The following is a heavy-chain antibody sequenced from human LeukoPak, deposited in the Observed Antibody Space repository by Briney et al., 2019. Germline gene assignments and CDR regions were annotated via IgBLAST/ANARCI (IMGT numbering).Heavy chain of an antibody. CDR2: IYHSGST. V-gene: IGHV4-38-2*01. CDR1: GYSISSGYY. CDR3: TRGRDPTSEIVLMAYAQNNWFDP. J-gene: IGHJ5*02. Sequence: KPSETLSLTCAVSGYSISSGYYWGWIRQPPGKGLEWIGSIYHSGSTYYNPSLKSRVTISVDTSKNQFSLKLSSVTAADMAVYYWTRGRDPTSEIVLMAYAQNNWFDPWGQGTLVTVSS. D-gene: IGHD2-8*01.